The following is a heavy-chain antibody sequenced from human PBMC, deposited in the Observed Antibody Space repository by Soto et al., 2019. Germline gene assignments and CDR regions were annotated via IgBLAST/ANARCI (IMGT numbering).Heavy chain of an antibody. D-gene: IGHD2-15*01. J-gene: IGHJ1*01. V-gene: IGHV4-59*01. CDR2: MYYSGST. CDR1: GGSISNYY. CDR3: ARAGPATLPAD. Sequence: PSETLSLTCTVSGGSISNYYCSWIRQPPGKGLEWIGYMYYSGSTNYNPSLKSRVTISVDTSKNQFSLKLSSVTAADTAVYYCARAGPATLPADWGQGTLVTVAS.